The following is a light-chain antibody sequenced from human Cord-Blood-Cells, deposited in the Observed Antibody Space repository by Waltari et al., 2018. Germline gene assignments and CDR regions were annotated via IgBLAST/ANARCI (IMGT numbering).Light chain of an antibody. J-gene: IGLJ3*02. CDR2: GNS. CDR1: SSNIGAGYD. V-gene: IGLV1-40*01. CDR3: QSYDSSLSGPV. Sequence: QSVLTQPPSVSGAPGQRVTISCTGSSSNIGAGYDVHWYQQLPGTAPKLLIYGNSNRPSAVPDRFSGSKSGTSASLAITGLQAEDEADYYCQSYDSSLSGPVFGGGTKLTVL.